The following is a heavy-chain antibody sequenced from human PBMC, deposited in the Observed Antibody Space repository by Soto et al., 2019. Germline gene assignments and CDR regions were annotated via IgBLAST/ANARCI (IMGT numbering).Heavy chain of an antibody. CDR3: ARRSPGRDGYKHFDY. Sequence: SETLSLTCTVSGDSISNYYWAWIRQPPGKGLEWIGYVHSNGNTHHNPSLKSRVTISVDTSKNQFSLKLSSVTAADTAVYYCARRSPGRDGYKHFDYWGQGTLVTVSS. CDR2: VHSNGNT. J-gene: IGHJ4*02. V-gene: IGHV4-59*08. D-gene: IGHD5-12*01. CDR1: GDSISNYY.